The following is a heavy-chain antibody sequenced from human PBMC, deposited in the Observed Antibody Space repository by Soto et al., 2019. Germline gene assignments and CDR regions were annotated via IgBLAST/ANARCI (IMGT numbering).Heavy chain of an antibody. Sequence: ASVKVSCKASGYTFTSYGISWVRQAPGQGLEWMGWISAYNGNTNYAQKLQGRVTMTTDTSTSTAYMELRSLRSDDTAVYYCASSGGYDSSGYYYGLFDYWGQGTLVTVS. D-gene: IGHD3-22*01. V-gene: IGHV1-18*01. J-gene: IGHJ4*02. CDR1: GYTFTSYG. CDR3: ASSGGYDSSGYYYGLFDY. CDR2: ISAYNGNT.